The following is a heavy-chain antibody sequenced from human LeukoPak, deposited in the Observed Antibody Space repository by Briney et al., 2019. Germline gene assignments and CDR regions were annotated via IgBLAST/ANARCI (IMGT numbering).Heavy chain of an antibody. D-gene: IGHD1-26*01. J-gene: IGHJ4*02. CDR1: GFTFSSYW. Sequence: GESLRLSCAASGFTFSSYWMHWVRQAPGKGLVWVSRINSDGSSTSYADSVKGRFTISRDNAKNTLYLQMNSLRAEDTAVYYCARGRGVGATALDYWGQGTLVTVSP. CDR3: ARGRGVGATALDY. CDR2: INSDGSST. V-gene: IGHV3-74*01.